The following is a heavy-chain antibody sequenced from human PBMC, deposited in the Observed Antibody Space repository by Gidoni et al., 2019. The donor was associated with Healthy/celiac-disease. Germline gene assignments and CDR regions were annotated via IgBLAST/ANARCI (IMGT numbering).Heavy chain of an antibody. J-gene: IGHJ4*02. Sequence: QVQLQQWGAGLFKPSETLSLTCAVYGGSFSGYYWSWIRQPPGKGLEWIGEINHSGSTNYNPSLKSRVTISVDTSKNQFSLKLSSVTAADTAVYYCARGLRIRPFDYWGQGTLVTVSS. CDR2: INHSGST. CDR3: ARGLRIRPFDY. CDR1: GGSFSGYY. V-gene: IGHV4-34*01. D-gene: IGHD6-6*01.